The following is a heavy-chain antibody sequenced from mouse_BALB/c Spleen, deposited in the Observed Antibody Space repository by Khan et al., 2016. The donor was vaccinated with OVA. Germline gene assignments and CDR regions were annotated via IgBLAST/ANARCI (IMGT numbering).Heavy chain of an antibody. Sequence: EVKLEVSGPSLVKPSQTLSLTCSVTGDSITSGFWNWIRKFPGNKFEYMGYVTYSGNTYYNPSLKSRISNTRDTSKSQYYLQLNSVTTEDTATYFCARSYGSWAMDYWGQGTSVTVSS. CDR2: VTYSGNT. CDR3: ARSYGSWAMDY. CDR1: GDSITSGF. J-gene: IGHJ4*01. V-gene: IGHV3-8*02. D-gene: IGHD1-1*01.